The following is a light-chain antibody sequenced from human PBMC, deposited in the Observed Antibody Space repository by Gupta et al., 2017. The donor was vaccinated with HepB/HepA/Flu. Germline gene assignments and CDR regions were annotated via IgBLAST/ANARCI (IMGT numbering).Light chain of an antibody. CDR1: SAYSHYI. CDR3: ETWDSNIRV. Sequence: LTPSSSASATLGSSVTPTCTLSSAYSHYIIGWHQQQLGKAPRFLMKVGSSRRYNKGSGIPARFSGASSGAARYSTISTLHSEDEADYYCETWDSNIRVFGGGTKLTVL. V-gene: IGLV4-60*03. CDR2: VGSSRRY. J-gene: IGLJ2*01.